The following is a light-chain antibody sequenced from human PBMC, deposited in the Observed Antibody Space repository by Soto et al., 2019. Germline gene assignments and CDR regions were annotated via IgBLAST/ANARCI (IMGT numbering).Light chain of an antibody. CDR2: TAS. Sequence: DIRMTQSPSSLSASVGDTVTITCRASQGISDYLSWFQHKPGEAPKLLIYTASSLQGGVPLRFSGAGSRTEFTLTISNLQPDDFATYYCQQYDNYPLTFGGGTKVDIK. CDR1: QGISDY. J-gene: IGKJ4*01. V-gene: IGKV1-16*01. CDR3: QQYDNYPLT.